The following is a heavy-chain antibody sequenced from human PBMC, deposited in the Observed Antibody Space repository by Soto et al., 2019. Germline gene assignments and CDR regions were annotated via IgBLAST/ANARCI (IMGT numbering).Heavy chain of an antibody. CDR2: TKSKTDGGTT. J-gene: IGHJ6*04. V-gene: IGHV3-15*01. CDR3: TTDRRGRVLRFLEWLRVV. D-gene: IGHD3-3*01. CDR1: GFTFSNAW. Sequence: PGGSLRLSCAASGFTFSNAWMSWVRQAPGKGLEWVGRTKSKTDGGTTDYAAPVKGRFTISRDDSKNTLYLQMNSLKTEDTAVYYCTTDRRGRVLRFLEWLRVVWGKGTTVTVSS.